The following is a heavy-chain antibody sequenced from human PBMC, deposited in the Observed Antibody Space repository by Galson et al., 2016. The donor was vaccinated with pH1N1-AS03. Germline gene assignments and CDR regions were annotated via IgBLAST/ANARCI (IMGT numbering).Heavy chain of an antibody. V-gene: IGHV3-48*04. Sequence: SLRLSCAASGFTFTSYSMNWVRQAPGKGLEWVSYISSSRIMFYADTVKGRFTVSRDNAKNSLYLQMNSLRAEDTAVYYCAREVDPYPGETPGWGYWGPGTLVTVSS. CDR1: GFTFTSYS. D-gene: IGHD3-16*01. J-gene: IGHJ4*02. CDR3: AREVDPYPGETPGWGY. CDR2: ISSSRIM.